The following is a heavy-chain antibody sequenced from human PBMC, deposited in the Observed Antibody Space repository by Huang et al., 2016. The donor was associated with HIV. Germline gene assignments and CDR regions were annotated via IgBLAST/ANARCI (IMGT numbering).Heavy chain of an antibody. V-gene: IGHV1-69*13. Sequence: QVQLVQSGAEMKKPGSSVKVSCTAPGGTFSSYGISWVRQAPGQGLEWMGGIGPIFRRPDYAQKFQGRLTITADESTSTAYMELSSLRSQDSAIYFCARGVFDGVWSGDLLPHFYYMDVWGKGTTVTVSS. CDR1: GGTFSSYG. CDR2: IGPIFRRP. J-gene: IGHJ6*03. CDR3: ARGVFDGVWSGDLLPHFYYMDV. D-gene: IGHD3-10*01.